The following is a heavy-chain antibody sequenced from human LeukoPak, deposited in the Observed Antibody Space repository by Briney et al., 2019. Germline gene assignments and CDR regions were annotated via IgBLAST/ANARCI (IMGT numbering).Heavy chain of an antibody. V-gene: IGHV1-18*01. D-gene: IGHD2-2*01. CDR1: GYTFNTYG. Sequence: ASVKVSCKASGYTFNTYGITWVRQAPGHGLEWMGWISSYNGNTSYAAKVQGRITVTKDTSASTAYLELRSLRSDDTAVYYCARIACSSSSCTYSGRRRLRGGSLDPWGQGTLVTVSS. CDR2: ISSYNGNT. J-gene: IGHJ5*02. CDR3: ARIACSSSSCTYSGRRRLRGGSLDP.